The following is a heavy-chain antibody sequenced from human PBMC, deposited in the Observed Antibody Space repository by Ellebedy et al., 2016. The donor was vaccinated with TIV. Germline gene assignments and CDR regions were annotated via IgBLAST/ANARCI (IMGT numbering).Heavy chain of an antibody. J-gene: IGHJ4*02. CDR2: MSGSGGNT. D-gene: IGHD4-17*01. CDR3: ARDLGLYPDYGYYFDY. Sequence: GGSLRLSCVASGFTFSHYSMHWVRQPPGKGLQWVSGMSGSGGNTYYAESVKGRFTVSRDNSKNTLFLQMNSLTAEDTALYYCARDLGLYPDYGYYFDYWGQGTQVTVSS. CDR1: GFTFSHYS. V-gene: IGHV3-23*01.